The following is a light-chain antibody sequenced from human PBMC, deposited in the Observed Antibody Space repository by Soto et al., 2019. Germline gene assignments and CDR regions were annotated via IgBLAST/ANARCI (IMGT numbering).Light chain of an antibody. CDR3: ISYAGSNIFV. CDR1: SSDVGAYNY. Sequence: QSALTQPPSASGSPGQSVTISCTGTSSDVGAYNYVSWYQQHPGKVPKLMIYEVSKRPSGVPDRFSGSKSGNTASLTVSGLPAEDEADYYCISYAGSNIFVFGTGTKLTVL. V-gene: IGLV2-8*01. CDR2: EVS. J-gene: IGLJ1*01.